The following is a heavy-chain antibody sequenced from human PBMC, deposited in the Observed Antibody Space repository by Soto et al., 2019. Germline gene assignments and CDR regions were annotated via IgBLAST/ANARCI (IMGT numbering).Heavy chain of an antibody. CDR3: ARGAMGNYYNEY. J-gene: IGHJ4*02. CDR2: IKGDGIST. Sequence: EVQLVESGGGLVQSGGSLRLSCEASGFTFSSYWMHWVRQAPGKGLVWVSRIKGDGISTNYADSVKGRFTISRDNAKDTVCLQMKGLSADDTVVYYCARGAMGNYYNEYWGQGILVTVSS. V-gene: IGHV3-74*01. CDR1: GFTFSSYW. D-gene: IGHD3-10*01.